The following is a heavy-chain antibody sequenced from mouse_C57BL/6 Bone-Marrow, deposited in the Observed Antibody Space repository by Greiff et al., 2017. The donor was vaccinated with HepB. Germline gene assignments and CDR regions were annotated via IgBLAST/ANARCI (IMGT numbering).Heavy chain of an antibody. Sequence: VQLKESGPVLVKPGASVKMSCKASGYTFTDYYMNWVKQSHGKSLEWIGVINPYNGGTSYNQKFKGKATLTVDKSSSTAYMELNSLTSEDSAVYYCARGGDGYYVEYFDYWGQGTTLTVSS. CDR1: GYTFTDYY. CDR3: ARGGDGYYVEYFDY. J-gene: IGHJ2*01. V-gene: IGHV1-19*01. CDR2: INPYNGGT. D-gene: IGHD2-3*01.